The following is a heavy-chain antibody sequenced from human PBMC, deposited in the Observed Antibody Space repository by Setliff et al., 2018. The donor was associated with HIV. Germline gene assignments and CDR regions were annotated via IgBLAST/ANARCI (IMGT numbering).Heavy chain of an antibody. CDR2: ISPCIGHT. V-gene: IGHV1-18*01. D-gene: IGHD6-19*01. J-gene: IGHJ6*02. CDR3: ARLGSGWSDSHYYAMDV. CDR1: GYTFTTYG. Sequence: GASVKVSCKASGYTFTTYGISWVRQAPGHGLEWMGWISPCIGHTNYAQNFQGRVTMTIDTSTSTAYMELRGLRSDDTAVYFCARLGSGWSDSHYYAMDVWGQGTTVTVSS.